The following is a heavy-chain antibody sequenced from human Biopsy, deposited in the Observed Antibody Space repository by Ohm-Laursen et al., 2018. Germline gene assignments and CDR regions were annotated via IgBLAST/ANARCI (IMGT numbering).Heavy chain of an antibody. D-gene: IGHD2/OR15-2a*01. V-gene: IGHV4-59*01. CDR1: GGSISSDY. J-gene: IGHJ6*02. CDR2: IYYSGST. CDR3: ARATNSTGWPYYYFYGMDV. Sequence: PSETLSLTWTVSGGSISSDYWSWIRQTPGKGLEWIGYIYYSGSTNYNPSLKSRVTISVDTSKNQFSLRLNSVTAADTAVYYCARATNSTGWPYYYFYGMDVWGQGTTVIVSS.